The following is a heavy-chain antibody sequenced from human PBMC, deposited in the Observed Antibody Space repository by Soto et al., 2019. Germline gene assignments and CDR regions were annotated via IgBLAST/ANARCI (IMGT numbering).Heavy chain of an antibody. V-gene: IGHV6-1*01. CDR1: GDSVSSNSAA. CDR3: PRELRRGSVWYWTES. Sequence: SQTLSLTCAISGDSVSSNSAAWNWIRQSPSRGLEWLGRTYYRSKWFNDYAVSVKSRIIINPDTSKNQFSLQLNSVIPEDTAVYYCPRELRRGSVWYWTESWGQGPLVSVSS. CDR2: TYYRSKWFN. D-gene: IGHD6-19*01. J-gene: IGHJ5*02.